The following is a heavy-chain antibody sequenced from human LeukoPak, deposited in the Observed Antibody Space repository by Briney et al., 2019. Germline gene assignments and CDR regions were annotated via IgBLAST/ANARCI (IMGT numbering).Heavy chain of an antibody. CDR3: AKALYSSGWPSVFNY. V-gene: IGHV3-9*01. CDR1: GFTFSSYA. J-gene: IGHJ4*02. Sequence: PGGSLRLSCAASGFTFSSYAMSWVRQPPGKGLAWASGISWNSGSIGYADSVKGRFTISRDNAKNSLYLQMNSLRAEDTALYYCAKALYSSGWPSVFNYWGQGTLVAVSS. D-gene: IGHD6-19*01. CDR2: ISWNSGSI.